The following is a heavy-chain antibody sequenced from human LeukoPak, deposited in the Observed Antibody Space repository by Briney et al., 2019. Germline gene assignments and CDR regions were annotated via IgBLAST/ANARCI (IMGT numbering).Heavy chain of an antibody. D-gene: IGHD3-3*01. Sequence: GGSLRLSCAASGFTFSSYWMSWVRQAPGKGLEWVANLKQDGSEKYYVDSVKGRFTISRDNAKNSLYLQMNSLRAEDTAVYYCARDRVLSTYYDFWSGYYSPSSADYWGQGTLVTVSS. CDR3: ARDRVLSTYYDFWSGYYSPSSADY. J-gene: IGHJ4*02. V-gene: IGHV3-7*01. CDR2: LKQDGSEK. CDR1: GFTFSSYW.